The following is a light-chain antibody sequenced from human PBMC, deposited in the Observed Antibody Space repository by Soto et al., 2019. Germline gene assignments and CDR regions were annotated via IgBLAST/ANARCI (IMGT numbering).Light chain of an antibody. J-gene: IGKJ2*01. CDR3: QQYGSSPYT. CDR1: QSVSSSY. CDR2: GAS. Sequence: EIVLTQSPGTLSLSPGERATLSCRASQSVSSSYLAWYQQKPGQAPRLLIYGASSRATGIPDRFSGSVSGTDFTVTISRLEPEDFAVYYCQQYGSSPYTFGQGTKLEI. V-gene: IGKV3-20*01.